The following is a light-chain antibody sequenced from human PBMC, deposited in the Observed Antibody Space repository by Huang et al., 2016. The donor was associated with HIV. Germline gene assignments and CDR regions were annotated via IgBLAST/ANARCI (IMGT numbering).Light chain of an antibody. CDR2: WAS. Sequence: DIVMTQSPDSLAASLGERVTINCKSSQHIYYSFNNKIYVAWYQHRPGQPPKLLIYWASTRGSGVPDRFSGSGSGTDFTLTINSLQAEDVAVYYCQQYYTSPRTFGQGTKVEIK. J-gene: IGKJ1*01. CDR1: QHIYYSFNNKIY. CDR3: QQYYTSPRT. V-gene: IGKV4-1*01.